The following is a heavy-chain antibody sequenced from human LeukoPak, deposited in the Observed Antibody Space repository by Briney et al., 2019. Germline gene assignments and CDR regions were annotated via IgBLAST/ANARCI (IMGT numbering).Heavy chain of an antibody. CDR1: EFSVGSNY. D-gene: IGHD3/OR15-3a*01. CDR2: IYYTGNT. V-gene: IGHV4-59*04. Sequence: PGGSLRLSCAASEFSVGSNYMTWVRQPPGKGLEWIGSIYYTGNTYYNASLKRRVTISIDTSKNQISLRLNSVTATYTAMYYCARQTGSGLFTLPGGQGTLVTVSS. CDR3: ARQTGSGLFTLP. J-gene: IGHJ4*02.